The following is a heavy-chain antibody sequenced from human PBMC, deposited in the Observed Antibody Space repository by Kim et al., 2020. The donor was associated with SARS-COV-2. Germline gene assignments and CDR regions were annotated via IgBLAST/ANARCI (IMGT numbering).Heavy chain of an antibody. CDR3: ARGYSSSWVSSRQGRLDS. V-gene: IGHV4-34*01. J-gene: IGHJ5*01. Sequence: SETLSLTCAASGGSFSSYYWSWIRQPPGKGLEWIGNINQSGSTNYNLSLKSRVTISAETSKNKFSQKQSSVTAADTTVYYYARGYSSSWVSSRQGRLDS. CDR1: GGSFSSYY. CDR2: INQSGST. D-gene: IGHD6-13*01.